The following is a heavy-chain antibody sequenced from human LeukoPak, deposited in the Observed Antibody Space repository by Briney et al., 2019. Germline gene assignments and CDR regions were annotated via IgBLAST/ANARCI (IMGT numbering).Heavy chain of an antibody. J-gene: IGHJ6*02. Sequence: GGSLRLSCAASGFTFSNYWMTWVRQAPGKGLEWVANINRDGSERYYVDSVKGRFTISRDDAKSSLYLQMNSLRAEDTAVYYCAKGTSWYYYDSTSYGMDVWGQGTTVTVSS. D-gene: IGHD3-22*01. CDR3: AKGTSWYYYDSTSYGMDV. CDR2: INRDGSER. V-gene: IGHV3-7*03. CDR1: GFTFSNYW.